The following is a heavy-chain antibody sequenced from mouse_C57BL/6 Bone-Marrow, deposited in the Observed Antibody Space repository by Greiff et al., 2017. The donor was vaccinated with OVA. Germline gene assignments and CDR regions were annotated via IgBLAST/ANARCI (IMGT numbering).Heavy chain of an antibody. D-gene: IGHD2-3*01. CDR1: GFSLSTSGMG. V-gene: IGHV8-12*01. J-gene: IGHJ4*01. CDR2: IYWDDDK. Sequence: QVTLKESGPGILQSSQTLSLTCSFSGFSLSTSGMGVSWIRQPSGKGLEWLAHIYWDDDKRYNPSLKSRPTIATDTSRTQIFLKITSVDTADTATYYCARREMVTHYYAMDYWGQGTSVTVSS. CDR3: ARREMVTHYYAMDY.